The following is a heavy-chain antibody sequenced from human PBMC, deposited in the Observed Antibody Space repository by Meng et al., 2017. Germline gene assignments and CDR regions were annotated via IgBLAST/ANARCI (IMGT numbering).Heavy chain of an antibody. CDR2: IKEDGSEK. CDR1: RFTFSRYW. V-gene: IGHV3-7*01. D-gene: IGHD2/OR15-2a*01. Sequence: ETLSLTCAASRFTFSRYWMSWVRQAPGKGLKWVANIKEDGSEKNYVDSVKGRFTISRDNAKNSLFLQMNSLRAEDTAVYYCAREIIGAASAFDIWGQGTLVTVSS. CDR3: AREIIGAASAFDI. J-gene: IGHJ3*02.